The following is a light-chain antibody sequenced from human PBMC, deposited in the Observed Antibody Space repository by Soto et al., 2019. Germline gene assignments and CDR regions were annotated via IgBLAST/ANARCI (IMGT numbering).Light chain of an antibody. J-gene: IGLJ2*01. CDR2: EVT. V-gene: IGLV2-8*01. CDR3: SSYGGTNNVV. CDR1: SSDVGGYKY. Sequence: QSVLTQPASVSGSAGQSVTISCTGTSSDVGGYKYVSWYQHHPGKAPKVVIYEVTKRPSGVPDRFSGSQSGNTASLTVSGLQAEDEADYYCSSYGGTNNVVFGGGTKLTVL.